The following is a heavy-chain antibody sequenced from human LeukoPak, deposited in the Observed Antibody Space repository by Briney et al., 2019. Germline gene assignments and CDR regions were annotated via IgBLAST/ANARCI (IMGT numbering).Heavy chain of an antibody. CDR2: IDPNSGGT. J-gene: IGHJ6*03. D-gene: IGHD3-10*01. Sequence: ASVKVSCTTSGYTFTGYYMHWVRQAPGQGLEWMGWIDPNSGGTNYAQKFQGRVTMTRDTSISTAYMELSRLRSDDTAVYYCARDIWSMVRGVLYYTDVWGKGTTVTVSS. CDR1: GYTFTGYY. V-gene: IGHV1-2*02. CDR3: ARDIWSMVRGVLYYTDV.